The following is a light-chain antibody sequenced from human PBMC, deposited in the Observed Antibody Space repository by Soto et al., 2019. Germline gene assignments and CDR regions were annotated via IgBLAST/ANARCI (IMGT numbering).Light chain of an antibody. CDR2: DVN. CDR3: CSYAGNYKYV. CDR1: SGDVGAYNF. Sequence: QSLLAQPRSVSGSPGQSVTISCAGTSGDVGAYNFASWYQQHPGTAPKLMIHDVNKRPSGVPDRFSGSKSGNTASLTISGLQADDEADYYCCSYAGNYKYVFGTGTKV. V-gene: IGLV2-11*01. J-gene: IGLJ1*01.